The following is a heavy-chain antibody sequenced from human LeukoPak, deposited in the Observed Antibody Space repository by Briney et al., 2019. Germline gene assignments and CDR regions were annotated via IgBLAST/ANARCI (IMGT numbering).Heavy chain of an antibody. V-gene: IGHV4-38-2*02. D-gene: IGHD5-12*01. J-gene: IGHJ4*02. CDR1: GYSISSGYY. CDR2: IYHSGST. CDR3: ARSGYSGYDLDY. Sequence: PSETLSLTCTVSGYSISSGYYWGWIRQPPGKGLEWIGSIYHSGSTYFNPSLKSRVTISVDTSKNQFSLKLSSVTAADTAVYYCARSGYSGYDLDYWGQGTLVTVSS.